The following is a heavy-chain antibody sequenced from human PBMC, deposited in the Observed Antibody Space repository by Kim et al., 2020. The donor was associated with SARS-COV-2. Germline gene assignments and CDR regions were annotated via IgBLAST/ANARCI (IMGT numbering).Heavy chain of an antibody. J-gene: IGHJ6*02. V-gene: IGHV3-9*01. CDR3: AKDIQSSSGYVRTPNSCYFYGLDV. Sequence: GGSLRLSCAASGFTFDDYAMHWVRQAPGKGLEWVSAISWNSGSTGYADSVKGRFTISRDNAKNSLYLQMNSLRAEDTALYYCAKDIQSSSGYVRTPNSCYFYGLDVWGQGTTVTVSS. CDR1: GFTFDDYA. CDR2: ISWNSGST. D-gene: IGHD6-13*01.